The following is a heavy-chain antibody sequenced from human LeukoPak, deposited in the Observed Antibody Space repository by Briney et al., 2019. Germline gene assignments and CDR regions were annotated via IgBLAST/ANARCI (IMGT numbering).Heavy chain of an antibody. CDR1: GFTFSYYT. CDR3: ASYPASSNF. Sequence: PGGSLRLSCAASGFTFSYYTMHWVRQAPGKGLGWVAVISYDGSNKYYADSVKGRFTISRDTSKNTVYLQMNSLRAEDTAVYYCASYPASSNFWGQGTLVTVSS. J-gene: IGHJ4*02. CDR2: ISYDGSNK. V-gene: IGHV3-30*14.